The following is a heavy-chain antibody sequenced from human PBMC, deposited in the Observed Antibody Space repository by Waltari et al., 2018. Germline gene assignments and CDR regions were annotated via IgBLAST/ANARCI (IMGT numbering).Heavy chain of an antibody. D-gene: IGHD1-7*01. CDR3: AFSNNWNWKEIDY. V-gene: IGHV4-31*03. Sequence: HVQLQESSPGLVKPSQTLSRPCTVCGSPISSGGYYWRRIRQHPGKGLGWIGYIYYSGSTYYNPSLKSRVTISVDTSKNQFSLKLSSVTAADTAVYYCAFSNNWNWKEIDYWGQGTLVTVSS. CDR2: IYYSGST. CDR1: GSPISSGGYY. J-gene: IGHJ4*02.